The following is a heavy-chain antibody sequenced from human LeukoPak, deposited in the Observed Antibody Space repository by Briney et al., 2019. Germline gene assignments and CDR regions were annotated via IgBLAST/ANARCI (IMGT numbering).Heavy chain of an antibody. D-gene: IGHD3-22*01. CDR1: GFTFDDYA. V-gene: IGHV3-43*02. Sequence: GGSLRLSCAASGFTFDDYAMHWVRQAPGKGLLWVSLISGDGGWTYYADSLKDRFTISRDNSKNSLYLQMNSLTTEDTALYYCAKDGGGGYSSTYFFDNWGQGTLVTVSS. J-gene: IGHJ4*02. CDR3: AKDGGGGYSSTYFFDN. CDR2: ISGDGGWT.